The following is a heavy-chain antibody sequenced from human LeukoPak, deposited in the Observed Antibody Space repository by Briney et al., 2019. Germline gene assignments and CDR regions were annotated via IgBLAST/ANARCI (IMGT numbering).Heavy chain of an antibody. CDR1: GYTFTSYY. V-gene: IGHV1-46*01. CDR3: ARGPPTHKTYYDSSGVYFDY. Sequence: ASVKVSCKASGYTFTSYYIHWVRQAPGQGLEWMGIINPSGGSTSYAQKFQGRVTMTRDMSTSTVYMELSSLRSEDTAVYYCARGPPTHKTYYDSSGVYFDYWGQGTLVTVSS. D-gene: IGHD3-22*01. CDR2: INPSGGST. J-gene: IGHJ4*02.